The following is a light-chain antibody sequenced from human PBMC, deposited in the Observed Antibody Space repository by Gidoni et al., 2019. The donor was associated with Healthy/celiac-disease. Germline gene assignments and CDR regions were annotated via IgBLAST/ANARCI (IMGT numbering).Light chain of an antibody. CDR1: PSVSSSY. Sequence: EIVLTQSPGTLSLSPGERATLSCRASPSVSSSYLAWYQQKPGQAPRLLIYGASSRATGIPDRFSGSGSGTDFTLTISRLEPEDFAVYYCQQYGSSPGYTFGQWTKLEIK. J-gene: IGKJ2*01. CDR2: GAS. CDR3: QQYGSSPGYT. V-gene: IGKV3-20*01.